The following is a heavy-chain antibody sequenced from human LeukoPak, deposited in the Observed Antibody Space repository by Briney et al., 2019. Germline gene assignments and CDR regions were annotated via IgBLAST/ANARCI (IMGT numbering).Heavy chain of an antibody. D-gene: IGHD5-24*01. J-gene: IGHJ4*02. CDR1: GFTFSSYA. Sequence: GGSLRLSCAASGFTFSSYAMSWVRQAPGKGLEWVSAISGSGGSTYYADSVKGRFTISRDNSKNTLYLQMNSLRAEDTAVYYCTKDRDGYSSVMDYWGQGTLVTVSS. CDR2: ISGSGGST. V-gene: IGHV3-23*01. CDR3: TKDRDGYSSVMDY.